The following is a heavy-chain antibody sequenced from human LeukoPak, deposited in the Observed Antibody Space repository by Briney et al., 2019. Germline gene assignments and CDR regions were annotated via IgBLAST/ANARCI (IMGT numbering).Heavy chain of an antibody. V-gene: IGHV4-34*01. CDR3: TRMTTGHDF. CDR2: INHSGYT. D-gene: IGHD4-17*01. Sequence: PSETLSLTCAVSGVSFDDYYWSWVRQTPGKGLEWLGEINHSGYTNDSPSLKSRVTLSIDTSRKQFSLNLRSVTVAGAGIYYCTRMTTGHDFWGQGTLVTVSS. CDR1: GVSFDDYY. J-gene: IGHJ4*02.